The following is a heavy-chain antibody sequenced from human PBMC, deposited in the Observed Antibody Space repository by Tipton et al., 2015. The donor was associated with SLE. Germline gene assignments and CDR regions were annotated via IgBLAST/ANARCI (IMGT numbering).Heavy chain of an antibody. D-gene: IGHD3-3*01. Sequence: SLRLSCAASGFTFSNYAMHWVRQAPGKGLEWVAVISYDGSNKYYADSVKGRFTISRDNSKNTLYLQMNSLRAEDTAVYYCARDSFWSGYYYYYYYRDVWGKGTTVTVSS. CDR1: GFTFSNYA. CDR3: ARDSFWSGYYYYYYYRDV. J-gene: IGHJ6*03. CDR2: ISYDGSNK. V-gene: IGHV3-30*04.